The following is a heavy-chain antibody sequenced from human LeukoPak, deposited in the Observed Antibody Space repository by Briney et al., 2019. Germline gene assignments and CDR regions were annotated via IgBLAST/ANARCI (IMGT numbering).Heavy chain of an antibody. CDR2: INVKSGAT. Sequence: ASVKVSCKASGYTFIDYYFNWVRQAPGQGPEWMGRINVKSGATDYAQKFQGRVTVTRDTSISTAYMELSSLRSDDTAVYYCARDEKVGATTVGFDPWGQGTLVTVSS. V-gene: IGHV1-2*06. J-gene: IGHJ5*02. CDR1: GYTFIDYY. D-gene: IGHD1-26*01. CDR3: ARDEKVGATTVGFDP.